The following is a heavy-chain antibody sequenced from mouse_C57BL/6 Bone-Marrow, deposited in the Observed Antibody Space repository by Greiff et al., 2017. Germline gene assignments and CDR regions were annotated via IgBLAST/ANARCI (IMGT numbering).Heavy chain of an antibody. CDR3: AGRELGRGPYCAMDY. V-gene: IGHV1-81*01. Sequence: QVQLQQSGAELVRPGASVKLSCKASGYTFTSYGISWVKQRTGQGLEWIGEIYPRSGNTYYNEKFKGKATLTADKSSSTAYMELRSLTSVDTAIYFCAGRELGRGPYCAMDYGGQGTGVTVSS. CDR1: GYTFTSYG. CDR2: IYPRSGNT. J-gene: IGHJ4*01.